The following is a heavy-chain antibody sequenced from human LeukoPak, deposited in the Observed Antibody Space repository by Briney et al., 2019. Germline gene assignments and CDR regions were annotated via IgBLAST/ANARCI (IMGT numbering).Heavy chain of an antibody. CDR1: GGSFSGYY. Sequence: SETLSLTCAVYGGSFSGYYWSWIRQPPGKGLEWIGEINHSGSTNYNPSLKSRVTISVDTSKNQFSLKLSSVTAADTAVYYCARGTATVTTADYFDYWGQGTLVTVSS. CDR3: ARGTATVTTADYFDY. J-gene: IGHJ4*02. D-gene: IGHD4-17*01. V-gene: IGHV4-34*01. CDR2: INHSGST.